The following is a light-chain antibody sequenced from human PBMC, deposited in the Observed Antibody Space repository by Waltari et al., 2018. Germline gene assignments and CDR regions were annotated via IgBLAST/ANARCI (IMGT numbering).Light chain of an antibody. CDR1: QSVSSS. Sequence: DIVLTQSPATLSLSPGERASLSCRASQSVSSSLAWFQQKPGQAPRLLIYDASKRATGMPDRFSGSGSGTDFTLTISSLEPEDFAVYSCQQYSHWPTFSPGTKLDIK. CDR3: QQYSHWPT. CDR2: DAS. J-gene: IGKJ3*01. V-gene: IGKV3-11*01.